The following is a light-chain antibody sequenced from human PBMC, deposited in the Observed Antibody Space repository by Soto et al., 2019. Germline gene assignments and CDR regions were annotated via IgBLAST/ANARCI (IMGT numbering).Light chain of an antibody. CDR1: QSVSSSY. CDR3: QQYGSSPRT. Sequence: EIVLTQSPGTLSLSPGERATLSCRASQSVSSSYLAGFQQKPGQAPRLLIYGASSRATGIPDRFSGIGSGTDFTLTISRLEPEDFAVYFCQQYGSSPRTFGQGTKVDIK. CDR2: GAS. J-gene: IGKJ1*01. V-gene: IGKV3-20*01.